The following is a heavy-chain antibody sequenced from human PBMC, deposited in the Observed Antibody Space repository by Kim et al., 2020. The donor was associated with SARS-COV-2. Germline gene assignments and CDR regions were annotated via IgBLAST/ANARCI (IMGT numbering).Heavy chain of an antibody. CDR2: ISGSGGST. Sequence: GGSLRLSCAASGFTFSSYAMSWVRQAPGKGLEWVSAISGSGGSTYYADSVKGRFTISRDNSKNTLYLQMNSLRAEDTAVYYCAKDLSQLIVDTAMVTFDYWGQGTLVTVSS. CDR3: AKDLSQLIVDTAMVTFDY. V-gene: IGHV3-23*01. CDR1: GFTFSSYA. J-gene: IGHJ4*01. D-gene: IGHD5-18*01.